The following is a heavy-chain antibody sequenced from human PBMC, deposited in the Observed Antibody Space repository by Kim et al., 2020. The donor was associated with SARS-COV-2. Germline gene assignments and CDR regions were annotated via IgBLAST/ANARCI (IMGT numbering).Heavy chain of an antibody. D-gene: IGHD6-6*01. Sequence: SGKGRFTISRDNSKNTLYLQMNSLRAEDTAVYYCAKVGSSGGLRGYFDYWGQGTLVTVSS. V-gene: IGHV3-23*01. J-gene: IGHJ4*02. CDR3: AKVGSSGGLRGYFDY.